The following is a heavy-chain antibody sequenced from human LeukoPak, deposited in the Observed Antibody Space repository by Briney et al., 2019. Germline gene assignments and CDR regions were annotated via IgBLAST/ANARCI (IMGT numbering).Heavy chain of an antibody. CDR3: ARGMEQCDN. CDR1: GVSISSLY. CDR2: TYYYGST. Sequence: MASETLSLTCSVYGVSISSLYWSWIRQPPGKGMEWIGYTYYYGSTNYNPSLKSRVTISVDTSKNQFSLKLSSVTAADTAVYYCARGMEQCDNWGHGTLVTVSS. D-gene: IGHD1/OR15-1a*01. V-gene: IGHV4-59*11. J-gene: IGHJ4*01.